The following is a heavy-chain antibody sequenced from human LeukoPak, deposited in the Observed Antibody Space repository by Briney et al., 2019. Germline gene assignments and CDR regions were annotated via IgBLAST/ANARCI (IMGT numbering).Heavy chain of an antibody. CDR2: IYYSGST. Sequence: SETLSLTCTVSGGSISSYYWSWIRQPPGKGLEWIGYIYYSGSTNYNPSLKSRVTISVDTSKNQFSLKLSSVTAVDTAVYYCAMQWLGGGNWFDPWGQGTLVTVSS. D-gene: IGHD6-19*01. CDR3: AMQWLGGGNWFDP. J-gene: IGHJ5*02. V-gene: IGHV4-59*01. CDR1: GGSISSYY.